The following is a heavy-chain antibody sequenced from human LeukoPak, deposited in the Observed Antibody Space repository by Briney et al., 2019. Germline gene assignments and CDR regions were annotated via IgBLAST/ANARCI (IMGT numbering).Heavy chain of an antibody. CDR2: IYYRGST. J-gene: IGHJ3*02. CDR1: GGSISSSSYY. CDR3: AREYYYDSSGYYPPHAFDI. D-gene: IGHD3-22*01. V-gene: IGHV4-39*07. Sequence: SETLSLTCTVSGGSISSSSYYWGWIRQPPGKGLEWIGTIYYRGSTYYSPSLKSRVTISVDTSKKQFSLKLSSVTAADTAVYYCAREYYYDSSGYYPPHAFDIWGQGTMVTVSS.